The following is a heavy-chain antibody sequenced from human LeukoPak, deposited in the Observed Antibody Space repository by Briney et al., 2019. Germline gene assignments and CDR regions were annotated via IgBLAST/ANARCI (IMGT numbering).Heavy chain of an antibody. CDR2: INHSGST. CDR3: ARIPYYDFWSGNGNDY. J-gene: IGHJ4*02. D-gene: IGHD3-3*01. CDR1: GGSISSYY. V-gene: IGHV4-34*01. Sequence: SETLSLTCTVSGGSISSYYWSWIRQPAGKGLEWIGEINHSGSTNYNPSLKSRVTISVDTSKNQFSLKLSSVTAADTAVYYCARIPYYDFWSGNGNDYWGQETLVTVSS.